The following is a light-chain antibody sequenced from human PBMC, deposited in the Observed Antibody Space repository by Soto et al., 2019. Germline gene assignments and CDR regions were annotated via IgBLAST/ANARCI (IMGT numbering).Light chain of an antibody. CDR1: SGYSNYK. J-gene: IGLJ2*01. CDR3: GADHGGGSNFVV. V-gene: IGLV9-49*01. Sequence: QPVLTQPPSASASLGASVTLTCTLSSGYSNYKVDWYQQRPGKGPRFVMRVGTGGIVGSKGDGIPDRFSVLGSGLNRYLTINNIQEEDESDYHCGADHGGGSNFVVFGGGTKLTVL. CDR2: VGTGGIVG.